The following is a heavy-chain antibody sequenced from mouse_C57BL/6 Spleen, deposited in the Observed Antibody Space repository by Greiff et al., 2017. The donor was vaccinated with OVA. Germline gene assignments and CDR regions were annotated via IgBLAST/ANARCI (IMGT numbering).Heavy chain of an antibody. V-gene: IGHV1-64*01. CDR1: GYTFPSYW. J-gene: IGHJ2*01. Sequence: QVQLQQPGAELVKPGASVKLSCKASGYTFPSYWMHWVKQRPGQGLEWIGMIHPNSGSTNYNEKFKSKATLTVDKSSSTAYMQLSSLTSEDSAVYYCSKWGVTTVVALYYVDYWGQGTTLTVSS. D-gene: IGHD1-1*01. CDR3: SKWGVTTVVALYYVDY. CDR2: IHPNSGST.